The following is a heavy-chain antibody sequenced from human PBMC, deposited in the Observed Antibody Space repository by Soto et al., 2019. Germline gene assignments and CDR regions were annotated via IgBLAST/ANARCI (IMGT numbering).Heavy chain of an antibody. CDR2: ISGSGGST. D-gene: IGHD3-10*01. CDR1: GFTFSSYA. CDR3: AQRGSGYYYYYGMDV. Sequence: GGSLRLSCAASGFTFSSYAMSWVRQAPGKGLEWVSAISGSGGSTYYADSVKGRFTISRDNSKNTLYLQMNSLRSEDTAVYYCAQRGSGYYYYYGMDVWGQGTTVTVSS. J-gene: IGHJ6*02. V-gene: IGHV3-23*01.